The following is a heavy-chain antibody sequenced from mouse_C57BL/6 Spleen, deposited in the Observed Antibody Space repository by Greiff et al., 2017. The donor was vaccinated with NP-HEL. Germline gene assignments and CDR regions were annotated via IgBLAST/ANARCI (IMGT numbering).Heavy chain of an antibody. CDR3: ARDGEDSLDY. CDR1: GFTFSSYA. J-gene: IGHJ2*01. Sequence: EVKLMESGGGLVKPGGSLKLSCAASGFTFSSYAMSWVRQTPDKRLEWVATISDGGSYTYYPDNVKGRFTISRDNAKNNLYLQMSHLKSEDTAMYYCARDGEDSLDYWGQGTTLTVSS. CDR2: ISDGGSYT. V-gene: IGHV5-4*01.